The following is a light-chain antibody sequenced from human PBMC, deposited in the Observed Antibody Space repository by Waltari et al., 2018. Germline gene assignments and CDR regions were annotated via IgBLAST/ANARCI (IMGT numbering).Light chain of an antibody. CDR2: YDS. CDR3: QVWDSSSDHHVV. J-gene: IGLJ2*01. V-gene: IGLV3-21*01. Sequence: SYVMTQTPSLSVAPGKTARITCGGNNIGDKSVQWYQQKPGQAPFLVIYYDSDRPSDIPGRFSGSNSGNRATLTISRVEAGDEADYYCQVWDSSSDHHVVFGGGTKLTVL. CDR1: NIGDKS.